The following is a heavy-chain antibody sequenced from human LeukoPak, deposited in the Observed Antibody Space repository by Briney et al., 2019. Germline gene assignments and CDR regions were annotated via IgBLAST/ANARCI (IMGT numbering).Heavy chain of an antibody. CDR3: ARDISDGEVVVPDAPDY. CDR2: INPNSGGT. V-gene: IGHV1-2*02. J-gene: IGHJ4*02. D-gene: IGHD2-2*01. Sequence: ASVKVSCKASGYTFAGYYMHWVRQAPGQGLEWMGWINPNSGGTNYAQKFQGRVTMTRDTSISAAYMELSRLRSDDTAVYYCARDISDGEVVVPDAPDYWGQGTLVTVSS. CDR1: GYTFAGYY.